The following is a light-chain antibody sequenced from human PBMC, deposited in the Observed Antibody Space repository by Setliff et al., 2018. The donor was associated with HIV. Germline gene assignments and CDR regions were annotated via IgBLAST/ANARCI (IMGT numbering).Light chain of an antibody. CDR3: SSYTISSTCV. CDR2: DVS. J-gene: IGLJ2*01. Sequence: QSAMAQPASVSGSPGQAITISCTGTSSDVGGYNYVSWYQQNPGKAPKVIICDVSKRPSGVSNRFSASKSGNTASLTIFGLQAEDEADYYCSSYTISSTCVFGGGTKVTVL. V-gene: IGLV2-14*03. CDR1: SSDVGGYNY.